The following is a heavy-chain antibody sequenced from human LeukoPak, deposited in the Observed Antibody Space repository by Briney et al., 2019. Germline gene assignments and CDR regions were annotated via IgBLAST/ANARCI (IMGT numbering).Heavy chain of an antibody. V-gene: IGHV3-23*01. J-gene: IGHJ4*02. CDR3: AKRVPYSSSSVYFDF. D-gene: IGHD6-6*01. CDR1: GFTFNSYG. Sequence: GVSLRLSCAASGFTFNSYGMNWVRQAPGKGLEWVSSISDTGKNTYYADSAKGRFTISRDNSKNTLYLQMNSLRADDTAVYYCAKRVPYSSSSVYFDFWGLRTLVTVSS. CDR2: ISDTGKNT.